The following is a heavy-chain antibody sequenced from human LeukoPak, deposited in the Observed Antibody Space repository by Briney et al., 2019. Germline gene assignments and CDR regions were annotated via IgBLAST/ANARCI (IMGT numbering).Heavy chain of an antibody. D-gene: IGHD5-24*01. J-gene: IGHJ2*01. CDR2: IGGDGGTT. CDR3: AKTIPYWYFDL. Sequence: GGSLRLSCAASGFTLSTYDMSWVHQAPTKGLEWVSAIGGDGGTTYADSVKGRFTISRDNSKNTLYLQMNSLRAEDTAIYYCAKTIPYWYFDLWGHGTLVTVSS. V-gene: IGHV3-23*01. CDR1: GFTLSTYD.